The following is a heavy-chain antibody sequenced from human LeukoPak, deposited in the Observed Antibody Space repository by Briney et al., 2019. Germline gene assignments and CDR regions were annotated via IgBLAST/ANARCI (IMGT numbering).Heavy chain of an antibody. CDR2: IYPGDSDI. Sequence: GESLKISCKGSGYSFTRYWIGWVRQMPGKGLECLGIIYPGDSDIRYSPSFQGQVTISADRSISTAYLQWSSLKASDTAIYYCARQESPFDAFDIWGQGTMVIVSS. CDR3: ARQESPFDAFDI. J-gene: IGHJ3*02. CDR1: GYSFTRYW. V-gene: IGHV5-51*01.